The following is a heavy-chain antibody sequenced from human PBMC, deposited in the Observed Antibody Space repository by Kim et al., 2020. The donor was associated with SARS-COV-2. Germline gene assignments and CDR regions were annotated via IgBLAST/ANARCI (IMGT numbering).Heavy chain of an antibody. J-gene: IGHJ3*02. V-gene: IGHV4-59*01. D-gene: IGHD3-3*01. CDR3: ARSEYITIFGVDRAQGAFDI. CDR1: GGSISSYY. Sequence: SETLSLTCTVSGGSISSYYWSWIRQPPGKGLEWIGYIYYSGSTNYNPSLKSRVTISVDTSKNQFSLKLSSVTAADTAVYYCARSEYITIFGVDRAQGAFDIWGQGTMVTVSS. CDR2: IYYSGST.